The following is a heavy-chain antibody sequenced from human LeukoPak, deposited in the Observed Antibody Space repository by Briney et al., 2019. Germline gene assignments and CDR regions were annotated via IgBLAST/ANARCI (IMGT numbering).Heavy chain of an antibody. D-gene: IGHD3-10*01. CDR3: ARTPNYGSGSYYNY. Sequence: SETLSLTCTVSGGSISSGGYYWSWIRQHPGKGLEWIGYIYYSGSTYYNPSLKSRVTISVDTSKNQFSLKLSSVTAADTAVCYCARTPNYGSGSYYNYWGQGTLVTVSS. V-gene: IGHV4-31*03. CDR2: IYYSGST. CDR1: GGSISSGGYY. J-gene: IGHJ4*02.